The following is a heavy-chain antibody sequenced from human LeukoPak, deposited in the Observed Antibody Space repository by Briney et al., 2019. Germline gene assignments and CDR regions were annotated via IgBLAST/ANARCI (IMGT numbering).Heavy chain of an antibody. D-gene: IGHD4-11*01. Sequence: PSETLSLTCTVSGYSISSGYYWGWIRQPPGKGLEWIGSIYHSGSTYYNPSLKSRVTISVDTSKNQFSLKLSSVTAADTAVYYCGRNADYCIDCWGQGTLVTVSS. CDR3: GRNADYCIDC. V-gene: IGHV4-38-2*02. J-gene: IGHJ4*02. CDR1: GYSISSGYY. CDR2: IYHSGST.